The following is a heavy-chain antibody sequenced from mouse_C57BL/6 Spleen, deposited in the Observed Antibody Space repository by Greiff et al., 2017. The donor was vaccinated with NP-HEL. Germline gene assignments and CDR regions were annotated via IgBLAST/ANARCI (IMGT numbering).Heavy chain of an antibody. D-gene: IGHD1-1*01. CDR2: INPYNGGT. CDR1: GYTFTDYY. CDR3: ELYGSSRGYFDV. V-gene: IGHV1-19*01. Sequence: EVQLQQSGPVLVKPGASVKMSCKASGYTFTDYYMNWVKQSHGKSLEWIGVINPYNGGTSYNQKFKGKATLTVDKSSSTAYMELNSLTSEDSAVYYCELYGSSRGYFDVWGTGTTVTVSS. J-gene: IGHJ1*03.